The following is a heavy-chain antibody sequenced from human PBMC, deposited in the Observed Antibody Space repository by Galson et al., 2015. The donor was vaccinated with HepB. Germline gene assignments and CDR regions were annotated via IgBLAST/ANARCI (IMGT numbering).Heavy chain of an antibody. J-gene: IGHJ6*02. CDR1: GYTFTSYA. D-gene: IGHD6-6*01. V-gene: IGHV7-4-1*01. CDR3: ARGGSYSSSSRDYYYYGMDV. Sequence: SVKVSCKASGYTFTSYAMNWVRQAPGQGLVWMGWINTNTGNPTYAQGFTGRFVFSLDTSVSTAYLQICSLKAEDTAVYYCARGGSYSSSSRDYYYYGMDVWGQGTTVTVSS. CDR2: INTNTGNP.